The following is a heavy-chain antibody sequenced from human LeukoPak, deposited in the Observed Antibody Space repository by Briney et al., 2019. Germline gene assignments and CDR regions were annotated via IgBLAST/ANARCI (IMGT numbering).Heavy chain of an antibody. D-gene: IGHD5-18*01. CDR3: ARGAHSYGR. CDR2: IYSSGST. J-gene: IGHJ4*02. Sequence: SETLSLTCTVSGGSVSNGRHYWNWIRQPAGKGLEWIGRIYSSGSTNYNPSLKSRVTISVDTSKNQFSLKLSSVTAADTAVYYCARGAHSYGRWGQGTLVTVSS. V-gene: IGHV4-61*10. CDR1: GGSVSNGRHY.